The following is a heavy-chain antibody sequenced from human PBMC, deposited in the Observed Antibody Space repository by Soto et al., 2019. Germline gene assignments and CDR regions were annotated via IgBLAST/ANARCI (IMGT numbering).Heavy chain of an antibody. Sequence: QVQLQESGPGLVKPSETLSLTCTVSGGSISSYYWSWIRQPPGKGLEWIGYIYYSGSTNYNPSLKSRVTISVDTSKNQFSLKLSSVTAADTAVYYCARVGFYYDSSGYYPEYFQHWGQGTLVTVSS. D-gene: IGHD3-22*01. CDR2: IYYSGST. V-gene: IGHV4-59*01. J-gene: IGHJ1*01. CDR1: GGSISSYY. CDR3: ARVGFYYDSSGYYPEYFQH.